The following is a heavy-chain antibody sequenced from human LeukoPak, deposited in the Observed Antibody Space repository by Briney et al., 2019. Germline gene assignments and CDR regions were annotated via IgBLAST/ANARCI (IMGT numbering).Heavy chain of an antibody. CDR1: GFTFSSYG. D-gene: IGHD5-18*01. Sequence: GGSLRLSCAASGFTFSSYGMQWVRQAPGKGLEWVAVIWYDGSNKYYADSVKGRFSISRDNSKNTLYLQMNSLRAEDTAVYYCAASRRGYSYDYFDYWGQGTLVTVSS. CDR2: IWYDGSNK. J-gene: IGHJ4*02. V-gene: IGHV3-33*01. CDR3: AASRRGYSYDYFDY.